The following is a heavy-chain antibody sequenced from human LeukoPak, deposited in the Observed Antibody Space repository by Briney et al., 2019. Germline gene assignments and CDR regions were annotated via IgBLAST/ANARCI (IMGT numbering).Heavy chain of an antibody. CDR3: AREMDCSSTSCYIFDY. D-gene: IGHD2-2*02. Sequence: GASVKVSCKASGYTFTGYYMHWVRQAPGQGLEWRGWINPNSGGTNYAQKFQGRVTMTRDTSISTAYMELSRLRSDDTAVYYCAREMDCSSTSCYIFDYWGQGTLVTVSS. V-gene: IGHV1-2*02. CDR2: INPNSGGT. J-gene: IGHJ4*02. CDR1: GYTFTGYY.